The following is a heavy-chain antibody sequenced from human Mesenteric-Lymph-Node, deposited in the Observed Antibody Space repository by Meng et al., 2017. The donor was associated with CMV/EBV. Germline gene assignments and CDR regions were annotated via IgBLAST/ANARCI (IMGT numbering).Heavy chain of an antibody. CDR2: MNPNSGGT. Sequence: VQLVQSGADVKNPGASVKVSCKASGYTFTSYYMHWVRQAPGQGLEWLGRMNPNSGGTNYAQMFQGRVTMTRYTSISTAYMELSRLRSYDTAVYYCARDLARFWGQGTLVTVSS. V-gene: IGHV1-2*06. J-gene: IGHJ4*02. CDR1: GYTFTSYY. CDR3: ARDLARF.